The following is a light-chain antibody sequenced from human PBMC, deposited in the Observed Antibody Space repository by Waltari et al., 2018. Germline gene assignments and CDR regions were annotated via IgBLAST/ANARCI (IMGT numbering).Light chain of an antibody. CDR3: NSRDRSGNHLV. Sequence: SSELTQDPAVSVALGQTVRITCQGDSLRSYYANWYQQKPGQAPVLVMYAKNNRPSGIPDRFSGSRSGNTASLSITGAQAEDEADYYCNSRDRSGNHLVFGGGTTLTVL. CDR2: AKN. J-gene: IGLJ2*01. CDR1: SLRSYY. V-gene: IGLV3-19*01.